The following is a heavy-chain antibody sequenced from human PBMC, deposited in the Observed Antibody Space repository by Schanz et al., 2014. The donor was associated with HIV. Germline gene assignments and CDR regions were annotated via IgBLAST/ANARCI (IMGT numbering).Heavy chain of an antibody. D-gene: IGHD3-3*01. J-gene: IGHJ6*02. CDR2: INPSGGST. CDR3: AGLRFGRFLEWLETDV. Sequence: QVQLVQSGAEVKKPGASVKVSCKASGYTFTSYYMHWVRQAPGQGLEWMGIINPSGGSTSYAQKFQGRVTMTRDTSMSTVYMELSSLRSEDTAVYYCAGLRFGRFLEWLETDVWGQGTTVTVSS. V-gene: IGHV1-46*01. CDR1: GYTFTSYY.